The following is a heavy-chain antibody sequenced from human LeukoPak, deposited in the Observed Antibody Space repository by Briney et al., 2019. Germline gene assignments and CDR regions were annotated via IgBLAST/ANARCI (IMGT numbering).Heavy chain of an antibody. CDR1: GFTSSHYW. Sequence: PGGSLRLSCAASGFTSSHYWMHWVRQVPGKGLVWVSRIHGDGSSPIYADSVKGRFTISRDNAKNTLYLQMNSLGVEDGGIYYCARDGSLPDYWGQGTLVTVSS. V-gene: IGHV3-74*01. D-gene: IGHD1-1*01. CDR3: ARDGSLPDY. CDR2: IHGDGSSP. J-gene: IGHJ4*02.